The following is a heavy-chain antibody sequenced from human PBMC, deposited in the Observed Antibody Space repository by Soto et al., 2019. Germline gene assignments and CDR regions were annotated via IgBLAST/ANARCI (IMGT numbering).Heavy chain of an antibody. CDR1: GFTFSSYA. V-gene: IGHV3-23*01. CDR3: AKHSGTSWFDP. CDR2: ISGSGGNT. D-gene: IGHD6-19*01. Sequence: EVQLLESGGGLVQPGGSLRLSCAASGFTFSSYAMNWVRQAPGKGLEWVSTISGSGGNTYYTDSMKGRFTISRDNSKNTLYLQMNSLRAEDAAVYYCAKHSGTSWFDPWGRGTLVIVSS. J-gene: IGHJ5*02.